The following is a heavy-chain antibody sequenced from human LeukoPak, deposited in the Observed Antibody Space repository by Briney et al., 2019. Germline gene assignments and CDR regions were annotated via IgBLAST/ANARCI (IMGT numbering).Heavy chain of an antibody. CDR2: ISVYNGNT. D-gene: IGHD3-9*01. CDR3: ARVWVMLRYFDWLFSEYYFDY. J-gene: IGHJ4*02. CDR1: GYTFTSYG. Sequence: ASVKVSCKASGYTFTSYGISWVRQAPGQGLEWMGWISVYNGNTNYAQKLQGRVTMTTDTSTSTAYMELRSLRSDDTTVYYCARVWVMLRYFDWLFSEYYFDYWGQGTLVTVSS. V-gene: IGHV1-18*01.